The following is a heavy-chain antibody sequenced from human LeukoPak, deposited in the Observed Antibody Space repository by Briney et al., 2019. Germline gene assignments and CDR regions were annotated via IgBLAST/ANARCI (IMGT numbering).Heavy chain of an antibody. CDR2: IWFDGSNE. J-gene: IGHJ4*02. V-gene: IGHV3-33*01. CDR1: GFTFSRSG. CDR3: ARVRQYYDSSGYGGYFDY. D-gene: IGHD3-22*01. Sequence: GGSLRLSCAASGFTFSRSGMHWVRQAPGKGLEWVALIWFDGSNEGYADSVRGRFTISRDNSKNTLYLQMNSLRAEDTAVYYCARVRQYYDSSGYGGYFDYWGQGTLVTVSS.